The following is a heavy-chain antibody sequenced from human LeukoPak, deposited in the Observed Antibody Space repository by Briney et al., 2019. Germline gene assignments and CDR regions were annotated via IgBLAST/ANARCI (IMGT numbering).Heavy chain of an antibody. D-gene: IGHD3-22*01. CDR3: AGDIRTYYYDRSWFDH. CDR1: GGTLSSYA. V-gene: IGHV1-69*13. J-gene: IGHJ5*02. Sequence: GASVKVSCKDSGGTLSSYAIRWVRQAAGEGLEWMGGIIPIFGTANYAQKFQGRVTITADESTSTAYMELSSLRSEDTAVYYCAGDIRTYYYDRSWFDHWGQGTLVTVSS. CDR2: IIPIFGTA.